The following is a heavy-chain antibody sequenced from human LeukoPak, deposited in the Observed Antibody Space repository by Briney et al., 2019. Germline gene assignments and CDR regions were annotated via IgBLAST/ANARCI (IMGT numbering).Heavy chain of an antibody. CDR1: GGSISSYY. CDR2: IYYSGST. Sequence: PSETLSLTCTVSGGSISSYYWSWIRQPPGKGLEWLGYIYYSGSTNYNPSLKSRVTISVDTSKNQFSLKLSSVTAADTAVYYCARVGAARLGWYFDLWGRGTLVTVSS. D-gene: IGHD6-6*01. J-gene: IGHJ2*01. V-gene: IGHV4-59*01. CDR3: ARVGAARLGWYFDL.